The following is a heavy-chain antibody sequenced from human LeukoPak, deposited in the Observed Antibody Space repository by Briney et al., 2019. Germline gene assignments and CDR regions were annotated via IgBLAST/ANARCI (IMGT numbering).Heavy chain of an antibody. V-gene: IGHV3-23*01. CDR3: AKSSGSGRYYYYYYMDV. J-gene: IGHJ6*03. Sequence: GGSLRLPCAASGFTFSSYAMSCVRQSPGKALESVSAISGSGGSTYYADSVKARFTISRDNSKNTLYLQMNSLRAEDTAVYYSAKSSGSGRYYYYYYMDVWGKGTKVTVSS. CDR2: ISGSGGST. CDR1: GFTFSSYA. D-gene: IGHD3-10*01.